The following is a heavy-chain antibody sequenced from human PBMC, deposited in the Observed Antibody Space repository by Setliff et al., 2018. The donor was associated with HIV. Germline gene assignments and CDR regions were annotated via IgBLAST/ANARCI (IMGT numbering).Heavy chain of an antibody. D-gene: IGHD3-3*01. CDR3: ALARDFWSGYHWGGSDGSWLDP. V-gene: IGHV1-8*02. CDR1: GYTFVSYD. J-gene: IGHJ5*02. Sequence: ASVKVSCKASGYTFVSYDINWVRQAPGQGLEWMGWMNPNSGNTAYAQKFQGRLTMTRDTSKTTSYMELRSLTSEDTAIYYCALARDFWSGYHWGGSDGSWLDPWGPGTLVTVSS. CDR2: MNPNSGNT.